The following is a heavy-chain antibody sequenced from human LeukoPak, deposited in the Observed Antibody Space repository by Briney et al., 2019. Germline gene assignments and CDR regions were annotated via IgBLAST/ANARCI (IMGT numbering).Heavy chain of an antibody. CDR1: GFTFSSCA. J-gene: IGHJ5*02. V-gene: IGHV3-23*01. CDR3: AREVDGGFDP. Sequence: GGSLRLSCAASGFTFSSCAMSWVRQAPGKGLEWVSLISGSGDSRYYADSVKDRFTISRDNSKKTLYLQMGSLRVEDMAVYYCAREVDGGFDPWGQGTLVTVSP. CDR2: ISGSGDSR. D-gene: IGHD3-16*01.